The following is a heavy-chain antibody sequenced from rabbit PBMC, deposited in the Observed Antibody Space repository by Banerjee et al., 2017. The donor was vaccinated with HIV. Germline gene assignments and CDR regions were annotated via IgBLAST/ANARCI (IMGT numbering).Heavy chain of an antibody. J-gene: IGHJ6*01. CDR2: IYAGSSGST. Sequence: QAVEGAGGGPVKPGATLALTWPASGFSLSKSDYMVWVRPGPGKGLECIACIYAGSSGSTYYASWAKGRFTISKTSSTTVTLQMTSLTAADTATYFCARDSGTSFSSYGMDLRGQGTLVTVS. D-gene: IGHD8-1*01. CDR3: ARDSGTSFSSYGMDL. CDR1: GFSLSKSDY. V-gene: IGHV1S40*01.